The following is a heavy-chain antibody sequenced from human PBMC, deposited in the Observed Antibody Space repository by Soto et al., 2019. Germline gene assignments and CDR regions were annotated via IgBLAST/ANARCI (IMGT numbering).Heavy chain of an antibody. CDR3: ARRDSGYIHGPPHYYYGLDV. CDR2: IDYSGNT. Sequence: QVQLQESGPGLVKPSQTLSLTCSVSGGSISSGGYYWCWVRQHPGKGLEWIGYIDYSGNTNYNPSLRSRLSMSVDTSKNHFSLQLTSVTAADTAVYYCARRDSGYIHGPPHYYYGLDVWGQGTTVTVSS. V-gene: IGHV4-31*03. J-gene: IGHJ6*02. CDR1: GGSISSGGYY. D-gene: IGHD5-18*01.